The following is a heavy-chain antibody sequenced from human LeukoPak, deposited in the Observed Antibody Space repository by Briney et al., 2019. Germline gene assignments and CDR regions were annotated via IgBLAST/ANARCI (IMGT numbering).Heavy chain of an antibody. CDR3: AKGKAGTPEYFQH. V-gene: IGHV3-43*01. J-gene: IGHJ1*01. Sequence: PGGSLRLSCAASGFTFDDYTMHWVRQARGKGLEWVSLISWDGGSTYYADSGKGRFTISRDNSKNSLYLQMNSLRTEDPALYYCAKGKAGTPEYFQHWGQGTLVTVSS. CDR1: GFTFDDYT. CDR2: ISWDGGST. D-gene: IGHD6-19*01.